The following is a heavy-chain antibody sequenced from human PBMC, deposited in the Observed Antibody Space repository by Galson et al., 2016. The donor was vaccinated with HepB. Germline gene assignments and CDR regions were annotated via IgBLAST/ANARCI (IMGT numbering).Heavy chain of an antibody. CDR3: ARHRSPQGVKHAFDI. Sequence: SGAEVNKPGESLKISCKTSGYSFISYWIAWVRQKPGKGLEWMGIIYPDISQTTYSPSFQGQVTIPVDKSVTTAYLQWNSLEASDTAMYFCARHRSPQGVKHAFDIWGQGTMVTVSS. V-gene: IGHV5-51*01. CDR1: GYSFISYW. CDR2: IYPDISQT. D-gene: IGHD3-16*01. J-gene: IGHJ3*02.